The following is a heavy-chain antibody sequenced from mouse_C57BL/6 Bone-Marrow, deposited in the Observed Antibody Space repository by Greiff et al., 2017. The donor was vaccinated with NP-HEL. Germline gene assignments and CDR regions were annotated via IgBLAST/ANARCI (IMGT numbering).Heavy chain of an antibody. Sequence: EVKLVESGAELVRPGASVKLSCTASGFNIKDDYMHWVKQRPEQGLEWIGWIDPENGDTEYASKFQGKATITADTSSNTAYLQLSSLTSEDTAVYYCTVYYGYDGDYAMDYWGQGTSVTVSS. CDR1: GFNIKDDY. D-gene: IGHD2-2*01. CDR2: IDPENGDT. V-gene: IGHV14-4*01. CDR3: TVYYGYDGDYAMDY. J-gene: IGHJ4*01.